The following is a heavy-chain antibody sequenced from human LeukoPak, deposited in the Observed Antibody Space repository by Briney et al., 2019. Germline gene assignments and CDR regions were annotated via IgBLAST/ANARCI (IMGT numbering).Heavy chain of an antibody. CDR2: ISSRSSYI. J-gene: IGHJ4*02. Sequence: GGSLRLSCAASGFTVSSNYMSWVRQAPGKGLEWVSSISSRSSYIYYADSMKGRFTISRDNAKNSLYLQMNSLRAEDTAVYYCARDAGYSGSWFNFDYWGQGTLVTVSS. D-gene: IGHD6-13*01. CDR3: ARDAGYSGSWFNFDY. CDR1: GFTVSSNY. V-gene: IGHV3-21*01.